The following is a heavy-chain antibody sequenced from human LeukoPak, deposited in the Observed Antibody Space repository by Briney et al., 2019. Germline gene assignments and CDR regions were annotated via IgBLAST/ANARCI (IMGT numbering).Heavy chain of an antibody. J-gene: IGHJ5*02. V-gene: IGHV1-18*01. CDR1: GYTFTSYG. CDR3: ARVATYYYGSGSYGSGWLDP. Sequence: GASVKVSCKASGYTFTSYGISWVRQAPGQGLEWMEWISAYNGNTNYAQKLQGRVTMTTDTSTSTAYMELRSLRSDDTAVYYCARVATYYYGSGSYGSGWLDPWGQGTLVTVSS. CDR2: ISAYNGNT. D-gene: IGHD3-10*01.